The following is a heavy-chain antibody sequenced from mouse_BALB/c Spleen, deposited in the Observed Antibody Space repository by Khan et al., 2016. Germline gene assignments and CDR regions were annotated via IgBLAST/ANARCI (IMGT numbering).Heavy chain of an antibody. CDR3: ARRENYGYTMDY. Sequence: EVELVESGGGLVQPGGSRKLSCAASGFTFSSFGMHWVRQAPEKGLEWVAYISSGSSTIYYVDTVKGRFTISRDNPKNTLFLQMTSLRSEDTAMXRCARRENYGYTMDYWGQGTTVTVSS. CDR2: ISSGSSTI. CDR1: GFTFSSFG. J-gene: IGHJ4*01. V-gene: IGHV5-17*02. D-gene: IGHD1-1*01.